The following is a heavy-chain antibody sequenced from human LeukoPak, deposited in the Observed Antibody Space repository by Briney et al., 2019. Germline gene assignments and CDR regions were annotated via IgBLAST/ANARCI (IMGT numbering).Heavy chain of an antibody. CDR1: GGSISSGGYY. CDR2: IYYSGST. J-gene: IGHJ3*02. D-gene: IGHD3-10*01. V-gene: IGHV4-31*03. Sequence: SQTLSLTCTVSGGSISSGGYYWSWIRQHPGKGLEWIGYIYYSGSTYYNPSLKSRVTISVDTSKNQFSLKLSSVTAADTAVYYCARSAYGSGSYHAFDIWGQGTLVTVSS. CDR3: ARSAYGSGSYHAFDI.